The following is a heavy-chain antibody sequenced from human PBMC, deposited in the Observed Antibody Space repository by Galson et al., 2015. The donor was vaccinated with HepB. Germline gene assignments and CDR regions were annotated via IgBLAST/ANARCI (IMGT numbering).Heavy chain of an antibody. J-gene: IGHJ6*02. CDR1: GGTFSSYA. D-gene: IGHD6-13*01. Sequence: SVKVSCKASGGTFSSYAISWVRQAPGQGLEWMGGIIPIFGTANYAQKFQGRVTITADKSTSTAYMELSSLRSEDTAVYYCARDCGPIAAADNYYYGMDVWGQGTTVTVSS. V-gene: IGHV1-69*06. CDR3: ARDCGPIAAADNYYYGMDV. CDR2: IIPIFGTA.